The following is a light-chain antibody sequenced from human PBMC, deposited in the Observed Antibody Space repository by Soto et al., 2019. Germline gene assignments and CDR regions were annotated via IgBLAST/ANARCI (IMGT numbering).Light chain of an antibody. Sequence: EILLTQSRYSLSASPGERATLSCRASQSISRTLAWYQQKSGQPPRLLIYDASTRATGFPARFSGSGSGTEFTLTISSLQSEDFAVYYCQQYNNWPLTFGGGTKVDIK. V-gene: IGKV3D-15*01. CDR3: QQYNNWPLT. CDR2: DAS. J-gene: IGKJ4*01. CDR1: QSISRT.